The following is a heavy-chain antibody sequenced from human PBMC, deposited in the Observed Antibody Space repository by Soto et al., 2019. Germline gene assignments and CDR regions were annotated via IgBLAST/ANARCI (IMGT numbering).Heavy chain of an antibody. CDR2: ISGSGGST. V-gene: IGHV3-23*01. Sequence: QPGGSLRLSWAASGFTFSSYAMSWVRQAPGKGLEWVSAISGSGGSTYYADSVKGRFTISRDNSKNTLYLQMNSLRAEDTAVYYCAKDPSWGSYRYLLEDGYYGMDVWGQGTTVTVSS. CDR3: AKDPSWGSYRYLLEDGYYGMDV. CDR1: GFTFSSYA. J-gene: IGHJ6*02. D-gene: IGHD3-16*02.